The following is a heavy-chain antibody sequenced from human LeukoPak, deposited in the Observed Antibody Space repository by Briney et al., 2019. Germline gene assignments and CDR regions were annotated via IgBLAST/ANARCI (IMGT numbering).Heavy chain of an antibody. J-gene: IGHJ3*02. CDR1: GFIFSNYA. D-gene: IGHD3-10*01. CDR3: AKDHDYYASGPI. Sequence: GGSLRLSCAVSGFIFSNYAMNWVRQAPGKGLEWVSAISGSGGSTYYADSVKGRFTISRDNSKNTLYLQMNSLTAEDTAVYYCAKDHDYYASGPIWGQGTMVTVSS. CDR2: ISGSGGST. V-gene: IGHV3-23*01.